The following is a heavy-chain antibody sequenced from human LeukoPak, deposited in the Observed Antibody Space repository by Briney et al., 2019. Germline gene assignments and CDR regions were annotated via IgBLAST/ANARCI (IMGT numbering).Heavy chain of an antibody. J-gene: IGHJ4*02. V-gene: IGHV4-34*01. D-gene: IGHD3-22*01. Sequence: SETLPLTCAVYGGTFSGYYWSWIRQPPGKGLEWIGEINHSGSTNYNPSLKSRVTISVDTSKNQFSLKLSSVTAADTAVYYCARRQNTYYYDSSGFDYWGQGTLVTVSS. CDR1: GGTFSGYY. CDR3: ARRQNTYYYDSSGFDY. CDR2: INHSGST.